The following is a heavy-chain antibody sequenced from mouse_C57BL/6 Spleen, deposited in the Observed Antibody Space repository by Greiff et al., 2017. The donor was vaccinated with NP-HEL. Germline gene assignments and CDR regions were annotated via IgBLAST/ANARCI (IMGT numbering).Heavy chain of an antibody. CDR1: GFTFSDYY. J-gene: IGHJ4*01. D-gene: IGHD2-1*01. Sequence: EVQRVESEGGLVQPGSSMKLSCTASGFTFSDYYMAWVRQVPEKGLEWVANINYDGSSTYYLDSLKSRFIISRDNAKNILYLQMSSLKSEDTATYYCARDGGASTIGPYYAMDYWGQGTSVTVSS. CDR2: INYDGSST. V-gene: IGHV5-16*01. CDR3: ARDGGASTIGPYYAMDY.